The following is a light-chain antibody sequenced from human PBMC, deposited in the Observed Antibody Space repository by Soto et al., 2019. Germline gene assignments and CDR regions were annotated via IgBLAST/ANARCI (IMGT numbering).Light chain of an antibody. CDR2: KAS. CDR3: HRYNSSSP. V-gene: IGKV1-5*03. CDR1: QNINSW. J-gene: IGKJ1*01. Sequence: MKQSPSTVSSSLGDRVTITCRASQNINSWLGWYQQKPGTATNLLIYKASSLENGVPSRFSGSGSGKEFPLTITSLQPDDFGVYYCHRYNSSSPFGQLAKV.